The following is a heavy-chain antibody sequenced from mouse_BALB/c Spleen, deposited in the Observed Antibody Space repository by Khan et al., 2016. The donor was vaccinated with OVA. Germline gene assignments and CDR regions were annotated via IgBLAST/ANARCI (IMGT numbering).Heavy chain of an antibody. CDR1: GYTFTSYY. CDR3: TRSGDGTFAY. J-gene: IGHJ3*01. Sequence: QMQLEESGAELVKPGASVKLSCKASGYTFTSYYMYWVKQRPGQGLEWIGEINPSDGDTNFNEKFKSKATLTVDKSSSTVYMQLSSLTSEDSAVYYCTRSGDGTFAYWGQGTLVTVSA. D-gene: IGHD2-1*01. CDR2: INPSDGDT. V-gene: IGHV1S81*02.